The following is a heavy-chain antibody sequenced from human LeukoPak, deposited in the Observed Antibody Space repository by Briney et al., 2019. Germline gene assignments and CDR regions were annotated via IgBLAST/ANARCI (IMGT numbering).Heavy chain of an antibody. Sequence: RPSETLSLTCTVSGGSISSYYWSWIRQPPGKGLEWIGSIYYSGSTYYNPSLKSRVTISVDTSKNQFSLKLSSVTAADTAVYYCARAAIAAAVFEIGGYFFDYWGQGTLVTVSS. CDR2: IYYSGST. CDR3: ARAAIAAAVFEIGGYFFDY. D-gene: IGHD6-13*01. CDR1: GGSISSYY. J-gene: IGHJ4*02. V-gene: IGHV4-59*12.